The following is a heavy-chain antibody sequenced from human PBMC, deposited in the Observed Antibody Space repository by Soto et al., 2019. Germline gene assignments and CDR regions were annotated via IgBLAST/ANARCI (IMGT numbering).Heavy chain of an antibody. CDR2: VYWDDDE. D-gene: IGHD6-19*01. J-gene: IGHJ4*02. CDR1: GFSLTTSGVG. V-gene: IGHV2-5*02. Sequence: QITLRESGPALVKPTQTLTLTCSFSGFSLTTSGVGVGWIRQPPGKALEWLALVYWDDDEHYSPSLRSRLTITKDTSKNQVVLTMTNMGPADTATYYCAHMGVAGTLYYFDYWGQGTLVTVSS. CDR3: AHMGVAGTLYYFDY.